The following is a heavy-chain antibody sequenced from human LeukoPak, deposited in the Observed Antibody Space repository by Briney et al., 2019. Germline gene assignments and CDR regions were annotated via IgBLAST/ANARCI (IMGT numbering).Heavy chain of an antibody. CDR3: ARARYANAWYAFDI. CDR2: LSHSGSS. CDR1: GGSVSSNY. J-gene: IGHJ3*02. V-gene: IGHV4-59*02. D-gene: IGHD2-2*01. Sequence: PSETLSLTCTVSGGSVSSNYWSWIRRPPGRGLEWIAYLSHSGSSDSNPSLTSRVTTLVDTSKNQFSLKLTSVTAADTAVYYCARARYANAWYAFDIWGHGTMVTVSS.